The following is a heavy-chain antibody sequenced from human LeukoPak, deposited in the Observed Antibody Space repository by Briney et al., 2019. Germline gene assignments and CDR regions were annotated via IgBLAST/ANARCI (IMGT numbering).Heavy chain of an antibody. Sequence: ASETLSLTCTVPGGSISSYYWSWIRQPAGKGLEWIGRIYTSGSTNYNPSLKSRVTMSVDTSKSQFSLKLSSVTAADTAVYYCASYGSGYYFDYWGQGTLVTVSS. CDR2: IYTSGST. J-gene: IGHJ4*02. V-gene: IGHV4-4*07. CDR3: ASYGSGYYFDY. D-gene: IGHD3-22*01. CDR1: GGSISSYY.